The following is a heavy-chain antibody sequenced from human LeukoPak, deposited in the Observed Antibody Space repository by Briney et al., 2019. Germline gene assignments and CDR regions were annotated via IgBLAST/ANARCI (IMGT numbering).Heavy chain of an antibody. Sequence: GASVKVSCKASGYIFSNYAMNWVRQAPGQGPEWMGWINTNTGNPTYAQGFTGRFVLSVDTSVSTAFLEISSLKSEDSGVYYCARGGTYYYDSSGYANWFDPWGHGTLVTVSS. CDR3: ARGGTYYYDSSGYANWFDP. CDR1: GYIFSNYA. CDR2: INTNTGNP. D-gene: IGHD3-22*01. V-gene: IGHV7-4-1*02. J-gene: IGHJ5*02.